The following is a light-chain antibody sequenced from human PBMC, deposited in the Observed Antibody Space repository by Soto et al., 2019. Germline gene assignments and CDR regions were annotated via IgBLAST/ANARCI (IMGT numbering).Light chain of an antibody. CDR1: QGISSY. CDR3: QQYYSYSRRT. J-gene: IGKJ1*01. CDR2: AAS. V-gene: IGKV1-8*01. Sequence: AIRMTQSPSSLSASTGDRVTITCRASQGISSYLAWYQQKPGKAPKLLIYAASTLQSGVPSRFSGSGSGTDFTLTISCLQSEDFATYYCQQYYSYSRRTFGQGTKVEIK.